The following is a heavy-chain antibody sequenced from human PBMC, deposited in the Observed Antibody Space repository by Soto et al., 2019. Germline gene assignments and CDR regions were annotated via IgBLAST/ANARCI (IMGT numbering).Heavy chain of an antibody. CDR1: GYTFSSYD. J-gene: IGHJ2*01. V-gene: IGHV1-8*01. CDR2: VNGNSGNT. CDR3: TRRTIAYWYFDL. Sequence: ASVKVSCKASGYTFSSYDINWVRQATGQGLEWMGWVNGNSGNTGYAQKFQGRVTMTRDTSMSTAYMELSSLTSEDTAVYYCTRRTIAYWYFDLWGRGTLVTVSS. D-gene: IGHD1-1*01.